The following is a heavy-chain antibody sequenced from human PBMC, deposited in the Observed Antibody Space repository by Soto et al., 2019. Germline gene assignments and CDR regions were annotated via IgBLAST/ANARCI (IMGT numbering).Heavy chain of an antibody. J-gene: IGHJ4*02. CDR1: GYNFTSYW. CDR2: IYPGDSYT. D-gene: IGHD3-22*01. CDR3: ARTYYYDSSDYYPFDF. V-gene: IGHV5-51*01. Sequence: VESLKISCKGSGYNFTSYWIGWVRQMPGKGLEWMGIIYPGDSYTRYSPSFQGQVTISADKSISTAFLQWSSLKASDTAMFYYARTYYYDSSDYYPFDFWGQGSPVTVSS.